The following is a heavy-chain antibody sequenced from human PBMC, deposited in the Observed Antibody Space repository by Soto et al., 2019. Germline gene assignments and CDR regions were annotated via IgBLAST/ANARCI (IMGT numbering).Heavy chain of an antibody. D-gene: IGHD3-16*01. CDR2: ISYDGSNK. CDR3: AKVHAEGVFDY. CDR1: GFTFSSYG. V-gene: IGHV3-30*18. Sequence: QVQLVESGGGVVQPGRSLGLSCAASGFTFSSYGMHWVRQAPGKGLEWVAVISYDGSNKYYADSVKGRFTISRDNSKNTLYLQMNSLRAEDTAVYYCAKVHAEGVFDYWGQGTLVTVSS. J-gene: IGHJ4*02.